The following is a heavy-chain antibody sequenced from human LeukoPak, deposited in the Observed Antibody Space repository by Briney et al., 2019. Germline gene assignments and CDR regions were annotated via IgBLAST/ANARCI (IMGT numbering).Heavy chain of an antibody. D-gene: IGHD1-26*01. CDR2: IYPGDSDT. CDR3: ARGRVGATAYGVDV. Sequence: GESLKISCQGTGYSFTSYWIGWVRQMPGKGLEWMGIIYPGDSDTTYSPSFQGQVTISADRSVSTAYLQWSSLKASDSAMYYCARGRVGATAYGVDVWGKGTTVTVSS. V-gene: IGHV5-51*01. CDR1: GYSFTSYW. J-gene: IGHJ6*04.